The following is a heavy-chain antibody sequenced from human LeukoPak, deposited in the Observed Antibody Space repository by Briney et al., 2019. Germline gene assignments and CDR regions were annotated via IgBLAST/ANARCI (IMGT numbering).Heavy chain of an antibody. V-gene: IGHV1-69*13. CDR3: AKDPRQGDYYYMDV. J-gene: IGHJ6*03. CDR2: IIPIFGTA. CDR1: GYTFTSYG. D-gene: IGHD3-16*01. Sequence: ASVKVSCKASGYTFTSYGISWVRQAPGQGLEWMGGIIPIFGTANYAQKFQGRVTITADESTSTAYMELSSLRSEDTAVYYCAKDPRQGDYYYMDVWGKGTTVTVSS.